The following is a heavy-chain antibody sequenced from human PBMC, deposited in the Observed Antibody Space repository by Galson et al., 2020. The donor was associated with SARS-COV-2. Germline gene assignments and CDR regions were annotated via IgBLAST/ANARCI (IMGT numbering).Heavy chain of an antibody. J-gene: IGHJ3*02. CDR1: GFTFSSYW. CDR2: INSDGSST. V-gene: IGHV3-74*01. D-gene: IGHD1-26*01. Sequence: GESLKISCAASGFTFSSYWMHWVRQAPGKGLVWVSRINSDGSSTSYADSVKGRFTISRDNAKNTLYLQMNSLRAEDTAVYYCARDQEQWELRGGSLAFDIWGQGTMVTVSS. CDR3: ARDQEQWELRGGSLAFDI.